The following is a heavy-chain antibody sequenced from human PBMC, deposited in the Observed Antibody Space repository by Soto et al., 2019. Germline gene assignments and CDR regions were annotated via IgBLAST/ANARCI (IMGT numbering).Heavy chain of an antibody. V-gene: IGHV3-33*01. Sequence: QVLLVESGGGVVQPGRSLRLSCVASGFSFSTYGMHWVRQPPGKGLEWVAGIWHDGSNKYYADSVQGRATISRDNSENTVYPQMNSLRGDDTAKYLGAREGYSGYFFDYWGQGTLVSVSS. CDR3: AREGYSGYFFDY. J-gene: IGHJ4*02. D-gene: IGHD5-12*01. CDR1: GFSFSTYG. CDR2: IWHDGSNK.